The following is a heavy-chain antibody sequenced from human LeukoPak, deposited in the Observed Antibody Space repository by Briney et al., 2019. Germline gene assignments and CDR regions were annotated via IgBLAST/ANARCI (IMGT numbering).Heavy chain of an antibody. D-gene: IGHD3-22*01. CDR1: GYTFTGYY. V-gene: IGHV1-2*02. Sequence: ASVKVSCKASGYTFTGYYIHWVRQAPGQGREWMGWINPNSDGTNYAQKFQLRVAITMDTAISTTYMELSRLRSDDTAVYYCARDFAFHDSRGYYLKYWGQGTLVTVSS. J-gene: IGHJ4*02. CDR2: INPNSDGT. CDR3: ARDFAFHDSRGYYLKY.